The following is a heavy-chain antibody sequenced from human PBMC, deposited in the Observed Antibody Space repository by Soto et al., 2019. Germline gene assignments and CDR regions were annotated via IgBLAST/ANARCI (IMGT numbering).Heavy chain of an antibody. J-gene: IGHJ6*02. CDR2: IKQDGSEK. Sequence: EVQLVESGGGLVQPGGSLRLSCAASGFTFSSYWMSWVRQAPGKGLEWVANIKQDGSEKYYVDSVKGRFTISRDNAQNSLYLQMNTLRAEDTALFYCARDRGRLNRDYVFWSGWVPTPGSYYYGMDVWGQGTTVTVSS. D-gene: IGHD3-3*01. V-gene: IGHV3-7*03. CDR1: GFTFSSYW. CDR3: ARDRGRLNRDYVFWSGWVPTPGSYYYGMDV.